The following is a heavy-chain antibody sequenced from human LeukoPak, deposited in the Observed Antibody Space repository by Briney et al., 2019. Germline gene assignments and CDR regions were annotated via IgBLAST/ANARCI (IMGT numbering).Heavy chain of an antibody. J-gene: IGHJ2*01. CDR3: ARDALGYWYFDL. CDR1: GFNFSSHG. V-gene: IGHV3-30*03. D-gene: IGHD7-27*01. CDR2: ISYDGSNK. Sequence: GRSLRLSCAASGFNFSSHGVHWVRQAPGKGLEWVAVISYDGSNKYHADSVKGRFTISRDIAKNSLYLQMNSLRDEDTAVYYCARDALGYWYFDLWGRGTLVTVSS.